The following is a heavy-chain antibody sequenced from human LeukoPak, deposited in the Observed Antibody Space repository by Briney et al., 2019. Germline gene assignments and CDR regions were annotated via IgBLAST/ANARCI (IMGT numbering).Heavy chain of an antibody. Sequence: SETLSLTCTVSGGSIGSYYWSWIRQPPGKGLEWIGYIYYSGSTNYNPSLKSRVTISVDTSKNQFSLKLSSVTAADTAVYYCARDPLGYSSGWADAFDIWGQGTMVTVSS. CDR1: GGSIGSYY. V-gene: IGHV4-59*01. J-gene: IGHJ3*02. CDR3: ARDPLGYSSGWADAFDI. D-gene: IGHD6-19*01. CDR2: IYYSGST.